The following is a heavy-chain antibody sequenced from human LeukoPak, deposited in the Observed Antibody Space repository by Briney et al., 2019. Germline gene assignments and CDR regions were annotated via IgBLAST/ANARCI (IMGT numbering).Heavy chain of an antibody. CDR3: ARVASRKYSGPPGY. D-gene: IGHD1-26*01. Sequence: ASVRVSCKASGYTFTIYYMHWVRHAPGQGREWMGIINPSGGSTSYAQKFQGRVTMTRDTSTSTVYMELSSLRSEDTAVYYCARVASRKYSGPPGYWGQGTLVTVSS. V-gene: IGHV1-46*01. J-gene: IGHJ4*02. CDR1: GYTFTIYY. CDR2: INPSGGST.